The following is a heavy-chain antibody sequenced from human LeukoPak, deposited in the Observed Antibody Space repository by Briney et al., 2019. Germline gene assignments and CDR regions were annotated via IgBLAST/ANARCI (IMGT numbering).Heavy chain of an antibody. Sequence: SETLSLTCTVSGDSISSYYWSWIRQPPGKGLEWIGSIHYSGSTNYNPSLKSRVTISVDTSKNQFSLKLSSVTAADTAVYYCASREMATVRYYFDYWGQGTLITVSS. CDR3: ASREMATVRYYFDY. CDR1: GDSISSYY. V-gene: IGHV4-59*08. J-gene: IGHJ4*02. CDR2: IHYSGST. D-gene: IGHD5-24*01.